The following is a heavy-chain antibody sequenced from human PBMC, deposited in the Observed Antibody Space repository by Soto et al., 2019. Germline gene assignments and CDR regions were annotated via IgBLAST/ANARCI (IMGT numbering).Heavy chain of an antibody. V-gene: IGHV3-23*01. D-gene: IGHD2-2*01. CDR1: GFTFSSYA. CDR3: AKVRGRCSSTSCYRFDY. CDR2: ISGSGGSK. J-gene: IGHJ4*02. Sequence: EVQLLESGGGLVQPGGSLRLSCAASGFTFSSYAMSWVRQAPGKGLEWVSAISGSGGSKYYADSVKGRFTISRDNSKNTLYLQMNSLRAEDTAVYYCAKVRGRCSSTSCYRFDYWGQGTLVTVSS.